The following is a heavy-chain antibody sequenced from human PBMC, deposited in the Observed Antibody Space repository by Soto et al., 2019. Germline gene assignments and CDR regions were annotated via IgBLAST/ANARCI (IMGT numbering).Heavy chain of an antibody. D-gene: IGHD6-19*01. Sequence: QVQLVQSGAEVKKPGSSVKVSCKASGGTFSSYAISWVRQAPGQGLGWMGGIIPIFGKANYAQKFQGRVTINADEYTSTDYMELSSLRSEDTALYYCATVGWNYDYWGQGTLVTVSS. CDR1: GGTFSSYA. J-gene: IGHJ4*02. CDR3: ATVGWNYDY. V-gene: IGHV1-69*01. CDR2: IIPIFGKA.